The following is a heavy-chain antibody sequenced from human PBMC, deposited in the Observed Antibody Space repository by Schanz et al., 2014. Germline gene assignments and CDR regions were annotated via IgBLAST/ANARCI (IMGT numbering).Heavy chain of an antibody. D-gene: IGHD4-17*01. CDR2: IKSDGSST. J-gene: IGHJ3*02. CDR1: GFTFSSYS. V-gene: IGHV3-74*02. Sequence: EVQLVESGGGLVQPGGSLRLSCTASGFTFSSYSMNWVRQVPGKGLVWVSRIKSDGSSTSYADSVTGRFTISRDNAKNTLYLQMNTLRAEDTAVYYCARKMKLGVYGGKGHDSLDIWGQGTMVTVSS. CDR3: ARKMKLGVYGGKGHDSLDI.